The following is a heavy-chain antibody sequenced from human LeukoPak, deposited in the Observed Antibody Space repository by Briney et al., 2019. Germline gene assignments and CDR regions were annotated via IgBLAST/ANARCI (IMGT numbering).Heavy chain of an antibody. J-gene: IGHJ6*02. V-gene: IGHV3-30-3*01. D-gene: IGHD3-10*01. CDR3: ARARGGSESYGMDV. CDR2: ISYDGSNK. CDR1: GFTFSSYA. Sequence: GRSLRLSCAASGFTFSSYAMHWVRQAPGKGLEWVAVISYDGSNKYYADSVKGRFTISRDNSKNTLYLQMNSLRAEDTALYYCARARGGSESYGMDVWGQGTTVIVSS.